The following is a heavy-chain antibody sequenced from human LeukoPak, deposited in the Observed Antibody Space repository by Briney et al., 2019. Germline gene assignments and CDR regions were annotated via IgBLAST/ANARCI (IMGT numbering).Heavy chain of an antibody. CDR3: AKEAVAAAGPFDY. Sequence: GGSLRLSCAASGFTFSSYAMSWVRQAPGKGLEWVSSISGSGGTIYYADSVKGRFTISRDNSKSTLYLQMNGLRAEDTAIYYCAKEAVAAAGPFDYWGQGTLVTVSS. D-gene: IGHD6-13*01. CDR2: ISGSGGTI. J-gene: IGHJ4*02. V-gene: IGHV3-23*01. CDR1: GFTFSSYA.